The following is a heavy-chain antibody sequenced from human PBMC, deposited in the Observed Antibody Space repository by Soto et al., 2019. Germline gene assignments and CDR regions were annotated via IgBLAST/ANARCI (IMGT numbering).Heavy chain of an antibody. CDR3: GKDLMGEQWLGVMHY. V-gene: IGHV3-30*18. D-gene: IGHD6-19*01. Sequence: QVQLEESGGNVVQPGRSLRLSCAASGFSFSDYGMHWVRQAPGKGLESVALLSYDGDKEYYADSVKGRFTISRDNSKNTVFLQINSLRPEDTAVYYCGKDLMGEQWLGVMHYWGQGTVVTVSS. CDR1: GFSFSDYG. CDR2: LSYDGDKE. J-gene: IGHJ4*02.